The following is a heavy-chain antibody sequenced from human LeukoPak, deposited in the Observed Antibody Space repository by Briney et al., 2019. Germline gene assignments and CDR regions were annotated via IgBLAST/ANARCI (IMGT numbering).Heavy chain of an antibody. J-gene: IGHJ5*02. Sequence: PGGSLRLSCAASGFTFSSYSMNWVRQAPGKGLEWVSYISSSSSTIYYADSVKGRFTISRDNAKNSLYLQMNSLRAEDTAVYYCARERGGFDPWGQGTLVTVSS. CDR1: GFTFSSYS. V-gene: IGHV3-48*04. D-gene: IGHD2-15*01. CDR2: ISSSSSTI. CDR3: ARERGGFDP.